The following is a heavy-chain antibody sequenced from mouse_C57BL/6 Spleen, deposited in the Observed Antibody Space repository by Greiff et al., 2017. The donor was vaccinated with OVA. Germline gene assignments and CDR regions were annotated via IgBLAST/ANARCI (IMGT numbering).Heavy chain of an antibody. D-gene: IGHD4-1*01. CDR1: GFSLTSYG. Sequence: VQLQQSGPGLVQPSQSLSITCTVSGFSLTSYGVHWVRQSPGKGLEWLGVIWRGGSTDYNAAFMSRLSITKDNSKSQVFFKMNSLRADDTAIYYCAKSWDGGDAMDYWGQGTSVTVSS. V-gene: IGHV2-5*01. CDR2: IWRGGST. J-gene: IGHJ4*01. CDR3: AKSWDGGDAMDY.